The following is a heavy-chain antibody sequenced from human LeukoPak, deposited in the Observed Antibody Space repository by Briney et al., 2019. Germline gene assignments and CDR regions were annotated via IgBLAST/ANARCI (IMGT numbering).Heavy chain of an antibody. V-gene: IGHV3-23*01. CDR2: INGRGGST. D-gene: IGHD2-8*01. Sequence: SGGSLRLSCAASGFTFSTYAMTWVRQAPGKGLEWIASINGRGGSTDYADSVEGRFTISRDNSKDTLYLQMNNLRAEDTAIYHCAKVMVVASTTARGWFDAWGQGTLVTVSS. CDR3: AKVMVVASTTARGWFDA. J-gene: IGHJ5*02. CDR1: GFTFSTYA.